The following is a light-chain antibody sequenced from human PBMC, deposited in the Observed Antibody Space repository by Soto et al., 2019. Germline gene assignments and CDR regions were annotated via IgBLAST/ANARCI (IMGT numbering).Light chain of an antibody. J-gene: IGKJ2*01. CDR1: QSVNSNY. CDR3: QQYGSAYT. V-gene: IGKV3-20*01. CDR2: GAS. Sequence: EIVLTQSPGTLSLSPGEGATLSCRVSQSVNSNYFAWYQQKPGQAPRLLIYGASNRATGIPDRFSGSGSGTESTLFISRLEPEDFAVYYCQQYGSAYTFGQGTKLEIK.